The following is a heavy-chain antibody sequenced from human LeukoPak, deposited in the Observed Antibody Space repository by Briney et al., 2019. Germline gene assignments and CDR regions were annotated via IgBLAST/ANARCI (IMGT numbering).Heavy chain of an antibody. CDR1: GLTFDDYA. Sequence: GRSLRLSCAASGLTFDDYAMHWVRQAPGKGLECVSGISWNSGSIGYADSVKGRFTISRDNAKNFLYLQMNSLRAEDTDLYYCAKDIVAVAGTSGGFGYWGQGTLVTVSS. V-gene: IGHV3-9*01. CDR2: ISWNSGSI. CDR3: AKDIVAVAGTSGGFGY. D-gene: IGHD6-19*01. J-gene: IGHJ4*02.